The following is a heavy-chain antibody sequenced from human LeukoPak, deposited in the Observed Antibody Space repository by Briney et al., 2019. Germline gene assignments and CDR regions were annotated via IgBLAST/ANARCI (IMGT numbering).Heavy chain of an antibody. CDR3: ARDPPGHVAFDI. Sequence: PSETLSLTCTVSGGSISTYYWNWIRQPPGKGLEWIGYIYYSGRTNYNPSLKSRVTISVDTSKNQFSLKLTSVTAADTAVYYCARDPPGHVAFDIWGQGTMVNVSS. CDR1: GGSISTYY. CDR2: IYYSGRT. J-gene: IGHJ3*02. V-gene: IGHV4-59*01.